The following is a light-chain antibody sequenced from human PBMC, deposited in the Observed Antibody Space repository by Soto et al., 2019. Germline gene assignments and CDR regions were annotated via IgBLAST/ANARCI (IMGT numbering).Light chain of an antibody. CDR1: QGISSY. V-gene: IGKV1-9*01. Sequence: DIKLTQSPSFLSASVGDRVTITCRASQGISSYLAWYQQKPGKAPKLLIYAASTLQTGVPSRFSGSGSGTKFTLTIRSLQPEDFATYYCQQINSYPLTLGGGIKVDI. CDR3: QQINSYPLT. J-gene: IGKJ4*01. CDR2: AAS.